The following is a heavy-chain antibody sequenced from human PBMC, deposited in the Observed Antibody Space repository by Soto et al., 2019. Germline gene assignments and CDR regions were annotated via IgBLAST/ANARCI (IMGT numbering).Heavy chain of an antibody. D-gene: IGHD5-18*01. J-gene: IGHJ4*02. CDR3: ATGGDTAKDGY. CDR2: IYYNGNT. CDR1: GFTVSSNH. V-gene: IGHV3-53*01. Sequence: VQLVESGGGLIQPGGPLRLSCAASGFTVSSNHITCVREAPGRGPEWVSTIYYNGNTFYADSVKGRFTISRDNSKNMLYLKMNSLRAEDTALYYCATGGDTAKDGYWGQGTLVTVSS.